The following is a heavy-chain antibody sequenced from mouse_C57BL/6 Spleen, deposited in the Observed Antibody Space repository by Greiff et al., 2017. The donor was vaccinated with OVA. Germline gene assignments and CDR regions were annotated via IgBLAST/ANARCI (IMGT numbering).Heavy chain of an antibody. CDR3: ARGGSSGDCYFDV. CDR2: IDPEDGET. J-gene: IGHJ1*03. D-gene: IGHD1-1*01. Sequence: VQLQQSGAELVKPGASVKLSCTASGFNITDYYMHWVKQRTEQGLEWIGRIDPEDGETKYAPKFQGKATITADTSSNTAYLQLSSLTSEDAAVYYGARGGSSGDCYFDVWGTGTTVTVSS. V-gene: IGHV14-2*01. CDR1: GFNITDYY.